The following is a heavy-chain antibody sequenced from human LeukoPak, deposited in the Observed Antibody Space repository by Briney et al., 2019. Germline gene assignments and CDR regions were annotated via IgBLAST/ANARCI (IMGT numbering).Heavy chain of an antibody. CDR3: ARGPNSNWSGLDF. CDR2: ISPTGSTT. Sequence: GGSLRLSCTASGFSFSGHWMHWARQLPGKGLVWVSRISPTGSTTSYADSVKGRFTVSRDNAKNTLYLQVNNLRVEDTAVYYCARGPNSNWSGLDFWGQGTLLTVSS. J-gene: IGHJ4*02. D-gene: IGHD6-6*01. CDR1: GFSFSGHW. V-gene: IGHV3-74*01.